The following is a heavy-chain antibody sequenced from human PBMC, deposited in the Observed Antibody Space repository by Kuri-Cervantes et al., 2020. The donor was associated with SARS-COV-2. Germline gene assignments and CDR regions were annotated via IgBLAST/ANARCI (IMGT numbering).Heavy chain of an antibody. J-gene: IGHJ4*02. CDR1: GFTFSSYE. Sequence: GESLKISCAASGFTFSSYEMNWVRQAPGKGLEWVANIKEDGSEKYYVDSMRGRFTISRDNSKNTLYLQMNSLRAEDTAVYYCARDGGLAAAGKFDYWGQGTLVTVSS. D-gene: IGHD6-13*01. CDR3: ARDGGLAAAGKFDY. CDR2: IKEDGSEK. V-gene: IGHV3-7*01.